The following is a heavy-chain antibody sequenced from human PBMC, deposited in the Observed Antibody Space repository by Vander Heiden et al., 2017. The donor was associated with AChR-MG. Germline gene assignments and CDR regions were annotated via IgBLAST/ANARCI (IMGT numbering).Heavy chain of an antibody. CDR3: TKDRGYCSTNTCYTPYWYFDL. J-gene: IGHJ2*01. Sequence: QMQLLESGPRLVKPSETLSLTCTVSGGPLADDYWSWVRQPAGKGLEWIGRFYTSGDTNYNPSLKNRVTMSVDTSKNQLSLILTSVTAADTAVYYCTKDRGYCSTNTCYTPYWYFDLWGRGTRVTVS. CDR1: GGPLADDY. D-gene: IGHD3-16*02. CDR2: FYTSGDT. V-gene: IGHV4-4*07.